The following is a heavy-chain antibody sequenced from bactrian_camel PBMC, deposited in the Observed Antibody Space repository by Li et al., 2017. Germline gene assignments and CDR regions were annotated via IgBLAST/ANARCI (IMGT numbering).Heavy chain of an antibody. CDR1: AYIWEQCG. J-gene: IGHJ4*01. Sequence: HVQLVESGGGSVQAGGSLKLSCAGSAYIWEQCGMGWYLQAAGKEVNVVSVRRDSTIIYADSVKGRFSISHDVTKNTVYLQMDSLKPEDSATYYCATDRFNRWCRIVAVAQSITPANDEANYWGQGTQVTVS. CDR3: ATDRFNRWCRIVAVAQSITPANDEANY. CDR2: VRRDSTI. V-gene: IGHV3S63*01. D-gene: IGHD1*01.